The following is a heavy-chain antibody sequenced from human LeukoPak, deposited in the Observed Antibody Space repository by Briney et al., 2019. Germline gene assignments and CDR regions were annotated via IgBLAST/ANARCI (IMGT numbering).Heavy chain of an antibody. CDR1: AFTFSDYS. V-gene: IGHV3-48*01. CDR3: ARDRVKSGSYYFDY. J-gene: IGHJ4*02. D-gene: IGHD1-26*01. CDR2: ISGRSSTI. Sequence: GGSLRLSCAASAFTFSDYSMNWVRQAPGKGLEWVSYISGRSSTIYYADSVRGRFTIPRDNAKNSMYLQMNSLRAEDTAVYYCARDRVKSGSYYFDYWGQGTLVTVSS.